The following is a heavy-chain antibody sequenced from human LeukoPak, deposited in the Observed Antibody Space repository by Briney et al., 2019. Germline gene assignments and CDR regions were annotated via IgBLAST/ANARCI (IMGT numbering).Heavy chain of an antibody. CDR2: IGISSGNT. D-gene: IGHD5-24*01. V-gene: IGHV3-48*01. J-gene: IGHJ4*02. CDR3: ARDYKYAFDN. Sequence: GGSLRLSCAASGFRFSVYSMNWVRPAPGKGLEGISYIGISSGNTNYADSVKGRFTISGDKAKNSLYLQMNSLRVEDTVVYYCARDYKYAFDNWGQGTLVTVSS. CDR1: GFRFSVYS.